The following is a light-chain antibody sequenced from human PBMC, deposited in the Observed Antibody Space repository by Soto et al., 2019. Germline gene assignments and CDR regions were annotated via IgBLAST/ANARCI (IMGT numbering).Light chain of an antibody. CDR2: GAS. CDR3: QQFDTSPMYT. J-gene: IGKJ2*01. V-gene: IGKV3-20*01. CDR1: QTVTSNY. Sequence: EIVLTQSPGTLSLSPGERATLSCRASQTVTSNYLAWYQQKAGQAPRLLIYGASIRASGIPDRFVGSGSGTDFTLTMSRLEPEDFAVYYCQQFDTSPMYTFGQGTKVEIK.